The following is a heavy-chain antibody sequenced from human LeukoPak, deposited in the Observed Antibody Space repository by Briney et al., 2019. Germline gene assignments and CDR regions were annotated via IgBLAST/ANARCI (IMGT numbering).Heavy chain of an antibody. Sequence: SETLSLTCTVSGGSISSSSYYWGWIRQPPGKGLEWSGSIYYSGCTDYNPSRKSRFTIFVDTSKNQFSLKLSSVTAADTAVYYCAKIPPDCSSTSCHPTYWFDPWGQGTLVTVSS. V-gene: IGHV4-39*01. CDR3: AKIPPDCSSTSCHPTYWFDP. J-gene: IGHJ5*02. CDR2: IYYSGCT. CDR1: GGSISSSSYY. D-gene: IGHD2-2*01.